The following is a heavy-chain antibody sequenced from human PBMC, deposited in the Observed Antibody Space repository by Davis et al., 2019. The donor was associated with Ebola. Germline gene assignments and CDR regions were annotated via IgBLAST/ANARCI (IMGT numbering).Heavy chain of an antibody. V-gene: IGHV3-33*06. CDR3: AKDALGPWDLLGGPFEY. CDR1: GFTFSSFG. D-gene: IGHD1-26*01. Sequence: PGGSLRLSCAASGFTFSSFGMHWVRQAPGKGLEWAAVIWEDSNNRYYADSVKGRFTISRDNSKNTLYLHMNSLRAEDTAVYYCAKDALGPWDLLGGPFEYWGQGSLVIVSS. J-gene: IGHJ4*02. CDR2: IWEDSNNR.